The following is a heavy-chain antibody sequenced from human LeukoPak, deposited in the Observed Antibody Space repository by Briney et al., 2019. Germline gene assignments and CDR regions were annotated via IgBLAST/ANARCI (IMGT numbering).Heavy chain of an antibody. Sequence: SETLSLTCAVYGESFSGYYWSWIRQPPGKGLEWIGEITHSGSPTYSPSLKSRVTISVDASKNQFSLRLTSVTAADLGIYYCARGRGDVRGGRYYNMDVWGKGTTVTISS. D-gene: IGHD3-10*01. CDR1: GESFSGYY. CDR2: ITHSGSP. V-gene: IGHV4-34*01. CDR3: ARGRGDVRGGRYYNMDV. J-gene: IGHJ6*03.